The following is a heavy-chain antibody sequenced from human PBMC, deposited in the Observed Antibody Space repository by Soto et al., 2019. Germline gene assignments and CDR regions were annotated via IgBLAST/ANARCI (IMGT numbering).Heavy chain of an antibody. CDR1: GFTFSTYG. CDR2: ISYDGNKI. D-gene: IGHD3-3*01. J-gene: IGHJ4*02. V-gene: IGHV3-30*03. Sequence: QVQLVESGGGVVQPGRSLRLSCVASGFTFSTYGIHWVRQAPGKGLEWVAVISYDGNKIDYADSVKGRFTISRDDSKSTLFLQMNSLRGEDTAVYYCAITLGGHWSGQHRTSPLHYWGQGTLVTVSS. CDR3: AITLGGHWSGQHRTSPLHY.